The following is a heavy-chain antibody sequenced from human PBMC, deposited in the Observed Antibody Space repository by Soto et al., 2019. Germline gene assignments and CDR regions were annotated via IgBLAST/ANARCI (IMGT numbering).Heavy chain of an antibody. CDR1: GDSISGGDYY. D-gene: IGHD3-22*01. V-gene: IGHV4-30-4*01. CDR2: ISYSGST. CDR3: GRIDGSGYYLHN. J-gene: IGHJ4*02. Sequence: QVQLQEAGPGLVKPSQTLSLTCTVSGDSISGGDYYWGWIRQPPGKGLEWIGYISYSGSTYYNPSLKIRVTISVDTSKNQFSLRLTSVTAADTAVYYCGRIDGSGYYLHNWGQGTLVTVSS.